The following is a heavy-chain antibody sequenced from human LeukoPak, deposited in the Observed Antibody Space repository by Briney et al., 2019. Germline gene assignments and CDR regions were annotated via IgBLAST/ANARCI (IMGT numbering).Heavy chain of an antibody. D-gene: IGHD6-13*01. Sequence: TTGGSLRLSRAASGFTFSDYYMSWIRQAPGKGLEWVSYISSSGSTIYYADSVKGRFTISRDNAKNSLYLQMNSLRAEDTAVYYCARDRSSSSWYYYYGMDVWGQGTTVTVSS. CDR3: ARDRSSSSWYYYYGMDV. CDR2: ISSSGSTI. CDR1: GFTFSDYY. J-gene: IGHJ6*02. V-gene: IGHV3-11*01.